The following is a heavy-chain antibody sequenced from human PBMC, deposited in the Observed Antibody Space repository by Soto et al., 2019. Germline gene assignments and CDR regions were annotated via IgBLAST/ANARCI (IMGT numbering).Heavy chain of an antibody. CDR3: ARGGGLSCTNGVCYPY. CDR2: INHSGST. V-gene: IGHV4-34*01. J-gene: IGHJ4*02. Sequence: SETLSLTCAVYGWSFSGYYWSCIRQPPVKGLEWIGEINHSGSTNYNPSLKSRVTISVDKSKNQFSLKLSSVTAADTAVFYCARGGGLSCTNGVCYPYWGQGTLVTVSS. D-gene: IGHD2-8*01. CDR1: GWSFSGYY.